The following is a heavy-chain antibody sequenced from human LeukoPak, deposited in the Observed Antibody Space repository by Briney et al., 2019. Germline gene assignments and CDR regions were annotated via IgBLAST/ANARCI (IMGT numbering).Heavy chain of an antibody. CDR1: GFTFDDYA. Sequence: GRSLRLSCAASGFTFDDYAMHWVRQAPGKGLEWIPGISWNSGSIGYADSVKGRFTISRDNAKNSLYLQMNSLRAEDTALYYCAKDLRPVVVPAPNKYYYYGMDVWVQGTTVTVSS. J-gene: IGHJ6*02. CDR3: AKDLRPVVVPAPNKYYYYGMDV. D-gene: IGHD2-2*01. V-gene: IGHV3-9*01. CDR2: ISWNSGSI.